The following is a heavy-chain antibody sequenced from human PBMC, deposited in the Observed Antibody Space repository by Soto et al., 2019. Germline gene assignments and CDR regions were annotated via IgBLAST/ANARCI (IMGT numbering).Heavy chain of an antibody. Sequence: QVQLVQSGAEVKKPGASVKVSCKASGYTFTSYYMHWVRQAPGQGLEWMGIINPSGGSTSYAQKCQGRGTMTRDRSTSTVYMELGSLRSEDTAVYYGAREEVGATAPFDYWGQGTLVTVSS. V-gene: IGHV1-46*01. CDR1: GYTFTSYY. CDR2: INPSGGST. CDR3: AREEVGATAPFDY. J-gene: IGHJ4*02. D-gene: IGHD1-26*01.